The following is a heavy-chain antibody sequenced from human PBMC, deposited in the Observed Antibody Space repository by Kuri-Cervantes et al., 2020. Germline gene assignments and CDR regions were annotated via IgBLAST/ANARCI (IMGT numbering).Heavy chain of an antibody. J-gene: IGHJ5*02. CDR2: IKQDGSEK. Sequence: LSLTCAASGFTFSSYWMSWVRQAPGKGLEWVANIKQDGSEKYYVDSVKGRFTIARDNAKNSLYLQMNSLRAEDTAAYYCAREVDTNWFDPWGQGTLVTVSS. CDR3: AREVDTNWFDP. D-gene: IGHD3-9*01. CDR1: GFTFSSYW. V-gene: IGHV3-7*01.